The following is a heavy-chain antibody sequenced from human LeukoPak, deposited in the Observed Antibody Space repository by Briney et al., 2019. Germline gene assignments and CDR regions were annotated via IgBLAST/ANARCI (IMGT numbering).Heavy chain of an antibody. J-gene: IGHJ4*02. CDR2: ISSSSSTI. V-gene: IGHV3-48*01. Sequence: GGSLRLSCAASGLTISSYSMNWVRQAPGKGLQWVSYISSSSSTIYYADSVKGRFTISRDNAKNSLYLQMNSLRAEDTAVYYCARGGILRDDILTGYYGDFDYWGQGTLVTVSS. CDR3: ARGGILRDDILTGYYGDFDY. D-gene: IGHD3-9*01. CDR1: GLTISSYS.